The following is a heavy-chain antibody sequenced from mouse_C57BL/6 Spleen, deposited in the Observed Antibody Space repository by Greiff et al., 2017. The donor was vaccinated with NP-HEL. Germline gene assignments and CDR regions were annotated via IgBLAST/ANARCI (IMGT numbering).Heavy chain of an antibody. Sequence: QVHVKQSGPELVKPGASVKISCKASGYAFSSSWMNWVKQRPGKGLEWIGRIYPGDGDTNYNGKFKGKATLTADKSSSTAYMQLSSLTSEDSAVYFCAREDYDYDDFYAMDYWGQGTSVTVSS. CDR3: AREDYDYDDFYAMDY. V-gene: IGHV1-82*01. CDR2: IYPGDGDT. D-gene: IGHD2-4*01. CDR1: GYAFSSSW. J-gene: IGHJ4*01.